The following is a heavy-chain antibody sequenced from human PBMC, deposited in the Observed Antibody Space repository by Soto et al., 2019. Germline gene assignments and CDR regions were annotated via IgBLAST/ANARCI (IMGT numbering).Heavy chain of an antibody. CDR3: AKDGAGPSIAAAAPGAFDI. CDR2: ISGSGGST. Sequence: EVQLLESGGGLVQPGGSLRLSCAASGFTFSSYAMSWVRQAPGKGLEWVSAISGSGGSTYYADSVKGRFTISRDNSKNTLYLQMNSLRAEDTAVYYCAKDGAGPSIAAAAPGAFDIWGQGTMVTVSS. J-gene: IGHJ3*02. V-gene: IGHV3-23*01. CDR1: GFTFSSYA. D-gene: IGHD6-13*01.